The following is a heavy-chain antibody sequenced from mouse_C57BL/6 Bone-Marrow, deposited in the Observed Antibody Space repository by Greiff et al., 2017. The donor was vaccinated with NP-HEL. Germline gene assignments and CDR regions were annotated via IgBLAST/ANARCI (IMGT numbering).Heavy chain of an antibody. CDR2: ISNLAYSI. D-gene: IGHD2-2*01. J-gene: IGHJ4*01. CDR3: ARLWLRRDYAMDY. Sequence: EVKLVESGGGLVQPGGSLKLSCAASGFTFSDYGMAWVRQAPRKGPEWVAFISNLAYSIYYADTVTGRFTISRENAKNTLYLEMSRLRSEDTAMYYCARLWLRRDYAMDYWGQGTSVTVSS. CDR1: GFTFSDYG. V-gene: IGHV5-15*01.